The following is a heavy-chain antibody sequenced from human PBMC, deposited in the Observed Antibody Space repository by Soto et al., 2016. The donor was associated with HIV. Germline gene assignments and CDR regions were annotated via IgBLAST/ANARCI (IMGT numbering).Heavy chain of an antibody. J-gene: IGHJ1*01. CDR3: ARDDASIWPPGQH. D-gene: IGHD6-13*01. CDR2: ILSGGGT. CDR1: GFTVTSNY. Sequence: QLAESGGGLIQPGGSLRLSCAASGFTVTSNYMTWFRQAPGKGLEWVSVILSGGGTYYADSVKGRFTISRDESKNTLYLQMNTLTVDDTAVYYCARDDASIWPPGQHWGQGTLVHRLL. V-gene: IGHV3-53*02.